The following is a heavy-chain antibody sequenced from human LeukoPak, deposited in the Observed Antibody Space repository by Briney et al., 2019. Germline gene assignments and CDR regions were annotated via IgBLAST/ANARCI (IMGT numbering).Heavy chain of an antibody. CDR2: IYSGGST. J-gene: IGHJ3*01. CDR3: ARDQEGGSLDAFDV. V-gene: IGHV3-66*01. D-gene: IGHD3-16*01. Sequence: PGGSLRLSCAASGFTVSSNYMSWVRQAPGKGLEWVSVIYSGGSTYYADSVKGRFTISRDNSKNTLYLQMNSLRAEDTAVYYCARDQEGGSLDAFDVWGQGTMVTVSS. CDR1: GFTVSSNY.